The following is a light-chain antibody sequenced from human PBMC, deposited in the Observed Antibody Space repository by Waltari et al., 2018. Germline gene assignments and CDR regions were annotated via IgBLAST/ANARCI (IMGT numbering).Light chain of an antibody. Sequence: QSALTQPASVSGSPGQSLTISCTGTSSDVGTYHLVSWYQSHAGKGPKVMISGGSNRPSGVSNRFSGSESGNTASLTISGLQAEDEADYYCCSYAGGTTSVLFGGGTKLTVL. CDR2: GGS. V-gene: IGLV2-23*01. CDR3: CSYAGGTTSVL. J-gene: IGLJ2*01. CDR1: SSDVGTYHL.